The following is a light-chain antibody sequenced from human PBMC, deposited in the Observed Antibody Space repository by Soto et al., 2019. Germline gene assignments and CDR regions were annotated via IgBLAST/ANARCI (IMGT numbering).Light chain of an antibody. CDR1: QSVSRT. Sequence: EIVMTQSPATLSVSPGERATLSCRASQSVSRTLAWYQQKPGQAPRLLIYGASTRATDIPARFSGRGSGTECTRTISSLQSEDFAVYYCQQYNNWPLTFGGGTKVVIK. J-gene: IGKJ4*01. V-gene: IGKV3-15*01. CDR3: QQYNNWPLT. CDR2: GAS.